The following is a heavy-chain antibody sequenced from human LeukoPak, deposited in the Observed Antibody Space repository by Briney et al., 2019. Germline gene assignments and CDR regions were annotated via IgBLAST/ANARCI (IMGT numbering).Heavy chain of an antibody. V-gene: IGHV4-34*01. Sequence: PSETLSLTCAVYGGSFSGYYWSWIRQPPGKGLEWIGEINHSGSTNYNPSLRSRVTIPVDTSKNQFSLKLSSVTAADTAVYYCAGGRGVPSEFDYWGQGTLVTVSS. CDR3: AGGRGVPSEFDY. CDR2: INHSGST. J-gene: IGHJ4*02. CDR1: GGSFSGYY.